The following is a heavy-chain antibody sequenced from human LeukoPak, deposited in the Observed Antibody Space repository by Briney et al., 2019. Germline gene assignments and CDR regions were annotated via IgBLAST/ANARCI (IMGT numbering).Heavy chain of an antibody. CDR1: GFTFNTYE. Sequence: GGSLRLSCAASGFTFNTYEMNWVRQAPGKGLEWASFITSSGSNIYYADSVKGRFTISSDNAKSSLYLQMNSLRAEDTAIYYCARSIQGRFDIWGQGTMVTVSS. D-gene: IGHD3-10*01. J-gene: IGHJ3*02. CDR3: ARSIQGRFDI. CDR2: ITSSGSNI. V-gene: IGHV3-48*03.